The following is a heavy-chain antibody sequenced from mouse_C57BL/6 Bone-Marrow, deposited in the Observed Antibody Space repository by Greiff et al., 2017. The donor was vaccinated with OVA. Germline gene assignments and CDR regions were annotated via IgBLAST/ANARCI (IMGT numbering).Heavy chain of an antibody. V-gene: IGHV1-82*01. CDR3: ARFLYYYCDY. CDR1: GYAFSSSW. J-gene: IGHJ2*01. D-gene: IGHD2-3*01. CDR2: IYPGDGDT. Sequence: VQLQQSGPELVKPGASVKISCKASGYAFSSSWMNWVKQRPGKGLEWIGRIYPGDGDTNYNGKFKGKATLTADKSSSTAYMQLSSLTSEDSAVYFCARFLYYYCDYWGQGTTLTVSS.